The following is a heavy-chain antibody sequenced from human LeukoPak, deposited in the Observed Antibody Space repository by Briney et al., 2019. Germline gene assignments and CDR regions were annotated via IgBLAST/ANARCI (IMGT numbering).Heavy chain of an antibody. J-gene: IGHJ6*03. CDR1: GYTFTSYD. CDR3: ARVSSSWYYYYYYMDV. D-gene: IGHD6-13*01. V-gene: IGHV1-8*03. Sequence: ASVKVSCKASGYTFTSYDINWVRQATGQGLEWMGWMNPNSGNTGHAQKFQGRVTITRNTSISTAYMELSSLRSEDTAVYYCARVSSSWYYYYYYMDVWGKGTTVTVSS. CDR2: MNPNSGNT.